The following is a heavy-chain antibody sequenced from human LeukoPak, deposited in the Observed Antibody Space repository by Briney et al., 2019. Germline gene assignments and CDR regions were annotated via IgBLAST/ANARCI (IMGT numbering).Heavy chain of an antibody. Sequence: ASVKVSCKASGYTFTSYDINWVRQATGQGLEWMGGMNPNSGNTGYAQKFQGRVTMTRDTSTSTVYMELSSLRSEDTAVYYCARDPRGIAARPFDYWGQGTLVTVSS. D-gene: IGHD6-6*01. V-gene: IGHV1-8*02. CDR3: ARDPRGIAARPFDY. J-gene: IGHJ4*02. CDR1: GYTFTSYD. CDR2: MNPNSGNT.